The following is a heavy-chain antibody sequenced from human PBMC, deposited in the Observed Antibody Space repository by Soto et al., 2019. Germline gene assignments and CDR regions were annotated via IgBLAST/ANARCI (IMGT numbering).Heavy chain of an antibody. J-gene: IGHJ5*02. D-gene: IGHD3-10*01. CDR2: ISSSSSTI. CDR1: GFTFSSYS. V-gene: IGHV3-48*02. CDR3: ARDLATYYYGSGSYYSWFDP. Sequence: EVQLVESGGGLVQPGGSLRLSCAASGFTFSSYSMNWVRQAPGKGLEWVSYISSSSSTIYYADSVKGRFTISRDNAKKSLYLQMNSLRDEDTAVYYCARDLATYYYGSGSYYSWFDPWGQGTLVTVSS.